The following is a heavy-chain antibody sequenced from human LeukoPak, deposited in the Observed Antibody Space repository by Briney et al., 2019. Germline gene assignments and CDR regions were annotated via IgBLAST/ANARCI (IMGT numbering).Heavy chain of an antibody. CDR1: GFTFSSYS. CDR3: ARDQTGNTLNPPPS. D-gene: IGHD1-7*01. J-gene: IGHJ4*02. CDR2: ISSSSSYI. V-gene: IGHV3-21*01. Sequence: GGSLRVSCAASGFTFSSYSMNWVRQAPGKGLEWVSSISSSSSYIYYADSVKGRFTISRDNAKNSLYLQMNSLRAEDTAVYYCARDQTGNTLNPPPSWGQGTLVTVSS.